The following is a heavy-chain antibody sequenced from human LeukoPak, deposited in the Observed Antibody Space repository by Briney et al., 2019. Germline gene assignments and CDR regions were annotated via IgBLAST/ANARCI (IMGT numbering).Heavy chain of an antibody. J-gene: IGHJ4*02. V-gene: IGHV4-34*01. D-gene: IGHD6-6*01. CDR3: ARARRGSTSSPFRSSIAARNYFDY. CDR1: GGSFSGYY. Sequence: SETLSLTCAVYGGSFSGYYWSWIRQPPGKGLEWIGEINHSGSTNYNPSLKSRVTISVDTSKNQFSLKLSSVAAADTAVYYCARARRGSTSSPFRSSIAARNYFDYWGQGTLVTVSS. CDR2: INHSGST.